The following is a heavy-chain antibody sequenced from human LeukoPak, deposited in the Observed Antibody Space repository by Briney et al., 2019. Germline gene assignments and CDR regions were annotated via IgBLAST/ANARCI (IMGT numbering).Heavy chain of an antibody. CDR2: ISSSSSYI. D-gene: IGHD4-17*01. CDR3: AREYDYGDYINAFDS. Sequence: GGSLRLSCTASGFTFSSYSMNWVRHAPGKGLEWFSSISSSSSYIYYADSVKGRFTISRDNAKNSLYLQMNSLRADDTAVYYCAREYDYGDYINAFDSWGQGTMVTVSS. J-gene: IGHJ3*02. CDR1: GFTFSSYS. V-gene: IGHV3-21*01.